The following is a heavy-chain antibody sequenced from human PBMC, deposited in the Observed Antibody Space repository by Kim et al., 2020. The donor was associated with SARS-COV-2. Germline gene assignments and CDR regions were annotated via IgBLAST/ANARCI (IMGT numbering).Heavy chain of an antibody. J-gene: IGHJ5*02. D-gene: IGHD6-13*01. CDR1: GFTFSDYY. CDR3: ARVLGSSSLILFDP. CDR2: ISSSSSYT. Sequence: GGSLRLSCAASGFTFSDYYMSWIRQAPGKGLEWVSYISSSSSYTNYADSVKGRFTISRDNAKNSLYLQMNSLRAEDTAVYYCARVLGSSSLILFDPWGQGTLVTVSS. V-gene: IGHV3-11*06.